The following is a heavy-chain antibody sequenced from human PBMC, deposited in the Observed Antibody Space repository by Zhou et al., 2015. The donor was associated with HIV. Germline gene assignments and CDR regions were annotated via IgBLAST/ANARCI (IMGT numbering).Heavy chain of an antibody. D-gene: IGHD1-1*01. CDR1: GFSLSNHG. Sequence: QVHLVESGGGVVQPGRSLRLSCAASGFSLSNHGMHWVRQPPGKGLEWVADLSSDGYTQYYGDSVKGRFTISRDNSQNTLYLQMNDLRDEDTALYYCAKGCSTGINCFYFDDWGQGTLVTVSS. CDR2: LSSDGYTQ. CDR3: AKGCSTGINCFYFDD. V-gene: IGHV3-33*05. J-gene: IGHJ4*02.